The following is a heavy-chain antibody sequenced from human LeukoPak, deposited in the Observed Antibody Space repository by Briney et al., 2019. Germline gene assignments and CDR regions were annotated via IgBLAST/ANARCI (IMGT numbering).Heavy chain of an antibody. Sequence: SETLSLTCAGYGGSFSGYYWSGLRQPPGKGMEWIGEMKHSGSTNYNPSLKSRVTISVDTSKNQFSPKLSSVTAADTAVYYCARGHYDFWSGYYGAFDIWGQGTMVTVSS. V-gene: IGHV4-34*01. CDR1: GGSFSGYY. CDR3: ARGHYDFWSGYYGAFDI. D-gene: IGHD3-3*01. CDR2: MKHSGST. J-gene: IGHJ3*02.